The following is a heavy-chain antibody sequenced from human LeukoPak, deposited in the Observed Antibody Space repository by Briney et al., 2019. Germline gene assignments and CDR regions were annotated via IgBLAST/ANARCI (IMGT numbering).Heavy chain of an antibody. V-gene: IGHV4-34*01. CDR1: GGSFSGYY. D-gene: IGHD3-22*01. CDR2: INHSGST. Sequence: SETLSLTCAVYGGSFSGYYGSWIRQPPGKGLEWIGEINHSGSTNYNPSLKSRVTISVDTSKNQFSLKLSSVTAADTAVYYCARRGWGSGYYYIWGQGTLVTVSS. J-gene: IGHJ4*02. CDR3: ARRGWGSGYYYI.